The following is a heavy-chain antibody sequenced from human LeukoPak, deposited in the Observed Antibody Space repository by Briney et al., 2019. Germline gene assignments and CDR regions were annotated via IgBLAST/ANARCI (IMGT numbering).Heavy chain of an antibody. D-gene: IGHD2-21*01. CDR1: GFTFRSFA. CDR3: AKKEGDTYFSWYMDV. CDR2: IIGSGRTT. Sequence: GGSLRLSCAAPGFTFRSFAMSWVRQAPGKGLEWASGIIGSGRTTFYADSVKGRFTISRDNSKNTLYLQMNSLRAEDTAIYYCAKKEGDTYFSWYMDVWGKGTTVTVSS. J-gene: IGHJ6*03. V-gene: IGHV3-23*01.